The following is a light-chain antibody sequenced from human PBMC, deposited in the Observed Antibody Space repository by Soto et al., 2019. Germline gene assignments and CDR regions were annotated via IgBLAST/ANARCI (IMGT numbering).Light chain of an antibody. Sequence: QSALTQPASVSGSPGQSITISCTGTSSDVGSYNLVSWYQQHPGKAPKLMIYEGSKRLSGVSNRFSGSKSGNTASLTISGLQVEDAADYYYCSYAGSSTHYVFGTGTKLTVL. CDR3: CSYAGSSTHYV. J-gene: IGLJ1*01. V-gene: IGLV2-23*01. CDR1: SSDVGSYNL. CDR2: EGS.